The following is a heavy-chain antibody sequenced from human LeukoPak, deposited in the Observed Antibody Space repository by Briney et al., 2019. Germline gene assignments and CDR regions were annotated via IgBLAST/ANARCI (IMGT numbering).Heavy chain of an antibody. V-gene: IGHV1-18*01. CDR1: GYTFTSYG. J-gene: IGHJ4*02. CDR3: ARDPGRLDYYDSSGYFGPPSD. D-gene: IGHD3-22*01. Sequence: GASVKVSCTASGYTFTSYGISWVRQAPGQGLEWMGWISAYNGNTNYAQKLQGRVTMTTDTSTSTAYMELRSLRSDDTAVYYCARDPGRLDYYDSSGYFGPPSDWGQGTLVTVSS. CDR2: ISAYNGNT.